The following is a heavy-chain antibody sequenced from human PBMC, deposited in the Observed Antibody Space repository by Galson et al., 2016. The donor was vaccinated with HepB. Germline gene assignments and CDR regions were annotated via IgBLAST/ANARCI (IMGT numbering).Heavy chain of an antibody. CDR1: GFTFNTYA. CDR2: ISGNGGNK. CDR3: AKRQGYTSGRADS. J-gene: IGHJ4*02. Sequence: SLRLSCAASGFTFNTYAMTWVRQAPGKGLEWVSAISGNGGNKYYADAVKGRFTISKDKPKNTLPPQMNSLRVEDTAVYYCAKRQGYTSGRADSWGQGTLVTVSS. V-gene: IGHV3-23*01. D-gene: IGHD6-19*01.